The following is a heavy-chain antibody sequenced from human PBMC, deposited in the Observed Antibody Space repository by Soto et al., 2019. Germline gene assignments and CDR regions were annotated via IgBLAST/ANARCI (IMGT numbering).Heavy chain of an antibody. CDR3: ARTLPNIQLFDS. Sequence: TLSLTCTVSGDSISNYYWSWIGQPPGKGLEWIGYIYNSGRYNYNPSLESRLTISIDTSKNQFSLRLASVTAADTAVYYCARTLPNIQLFDSWSQGTLVTVSS. CDR2: IYNSGRY. D-gene: IGHD1-1*01. CDR1: GDSISNYY. J-gene: IGHJ4*02. V-gene: IGHV4-59*01.